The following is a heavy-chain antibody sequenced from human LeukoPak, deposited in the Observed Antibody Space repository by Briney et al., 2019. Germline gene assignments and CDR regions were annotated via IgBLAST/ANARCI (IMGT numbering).Heavy chain of an antibody. V-gene: IGHV4-59*01. CDR2: IYYSGST. D-gene: IGHD2-15*01. Sequence: SETLSLTCAVYGGSFSSYYWSWIRQPPGKGLEWIGYIYYSGSTNYNPSLKSRVTISVDTSKNQFSLKLSSVTAADTAVYYCARLGYCSGGSCYWGSNWFDPWGQGTLVTVSS. J-gene: IGHJ5*02. CDR3: ARLGYCSGGSCYWGSNWFDP. CDR1: GGSFSSYY.